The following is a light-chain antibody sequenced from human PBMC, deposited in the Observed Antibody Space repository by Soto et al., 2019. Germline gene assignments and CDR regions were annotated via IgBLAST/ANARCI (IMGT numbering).Light chain of an antibody. CDR3: QQHDILPIT. CDR1: QSVSSSY. J-gene: IGKJ5*01. Sequence: EIVLTQSPGTLSLSPGERITLSCRASQSVSSSYFSWYQQKPGQAPRLLIHGASNRATGIPDRFSGSGSGTDFTLTISRLEPEDFAVYYCQQHDILPITFGQGTRPEIK. CDR2: GAS. V-gene: IGKV3-20*01.